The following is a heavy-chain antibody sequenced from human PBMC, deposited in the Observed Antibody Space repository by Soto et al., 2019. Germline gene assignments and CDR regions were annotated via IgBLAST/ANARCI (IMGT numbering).Heavy chain of an antibody. Sequence: PWGSLRVCCASSVFSFRTYAMSWVRQAPGKGLDWVSAISSSGGDSYYADSVKGRFTISRDNSKSTLFLQMSSLRAEDTAVYYCATGGYTYAEYFHYWGQGAMVTVSS. V-gene: IGHV3-23*01. CDR2: ISSSGGDS. J-gene: IGHJ4*02. CDR1: VFSFRTYA. CDR3: ATGGYTYAEYFHY. D-gene: IGHD5-18*01.